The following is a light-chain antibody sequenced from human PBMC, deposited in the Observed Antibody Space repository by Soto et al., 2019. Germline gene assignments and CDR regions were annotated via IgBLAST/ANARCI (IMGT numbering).Light chain of an antibody. V-gene: IGKV3-15*01. J-gene: IGKJ1*01. Sequence: ERVLAQSPAALSLSPGGRAALSWRASQSISDTLAWYQQKPGQAPRLLIYSASRRATGFPGRFSGSGSGTDFTLTISSLQSEDLAVYYCQQYNNWPWTFGQGTKVDIK. CDR1: QSISDT. CDR2: SAS. CDR3: QQYNNWPWT.